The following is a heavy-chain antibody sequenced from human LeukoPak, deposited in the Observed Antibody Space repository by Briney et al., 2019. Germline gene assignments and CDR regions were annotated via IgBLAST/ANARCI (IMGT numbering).Heavy chain of an antibody. J-gene: IGHJ1*01. D-gene: IGHD3-10*01. CDR1: GGTFSSYA. CDR2: IIPIFGTA. CDR3: ARGRIAGSGSYK. Sequence: SVKVSCKASGGTFSSYAISWVRQAPGQGLEWMGGIIPIFGTANYAQKFQGRVTITADESTSTAYMELSSLRSEDTAVYYCARGRIAGSGSYKWGQGTLVTVSS. V-gene: IGHV1-69*01.